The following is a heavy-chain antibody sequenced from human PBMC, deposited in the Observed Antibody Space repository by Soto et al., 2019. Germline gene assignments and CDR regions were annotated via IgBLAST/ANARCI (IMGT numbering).Heavy chain of an antibody. CDR2: INHSGST. J-gene: IGHJ6*03. V-gene: IGHV4-34*01. D-gene: IGHD3-10*01. CDR3: ARGPYYGSGSYYSYYYYMDV. Sequence: QVQLQQWGAGLLKPSETLSLTCAVYGGSFSGYYWSWIRQPPGKGLEWIGEINHSGSTNYNPSLKSRVTISVDTSKNQLSLKLSSVTAADTAVYYCARGPYYGSGSYYSYYYYMDVWGKGTTVTVSS. CDR1: GGSFSGYY.